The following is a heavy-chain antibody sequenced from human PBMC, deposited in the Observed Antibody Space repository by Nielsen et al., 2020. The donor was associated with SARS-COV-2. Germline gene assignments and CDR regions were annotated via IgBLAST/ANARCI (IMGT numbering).Heavy chain of an antibody. CDR3: ARDRFAMGLDP. Sequence: SETLSLTCTVSGGSVSNSSSYWTWIRQTPGNGLEWIGYFYYSGRTDYNPSLKNRVTISIDTSQNQFSLKLTSVTAADTAVYYCARDRFAMGLDPWGQGTLVTVSS. V-gene: IGHV4-61*01. CDR2: FYYSGRT. CDR1: GGSVSNSSSY. D-gene: IGHD3-16*01. J-gene: IGHJ5*02.